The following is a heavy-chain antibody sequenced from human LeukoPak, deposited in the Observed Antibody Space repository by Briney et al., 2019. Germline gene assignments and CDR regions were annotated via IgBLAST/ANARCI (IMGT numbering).Heavy chain of an antibody. CDR1: GGSISSSSYY. Sequence: SETLSLTCTVSGGSISSSSYYWGWIRQPPGKGLEWIGSIYYSGSTYYNPSLKSRVTISVDTSKNQFSLKLSSVTAADTAVYYCAREARDSSAGADYWGQGTLVTVSS. D-gene: IGHD3-22*01. J-gene: IGHJ4*02. V-gene: IGHV4-39*07. CDR2: IYYSGST. CDR3: AREARDSSAGADY.